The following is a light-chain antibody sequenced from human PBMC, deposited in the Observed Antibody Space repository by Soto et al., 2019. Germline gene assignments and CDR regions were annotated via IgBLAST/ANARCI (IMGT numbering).Light chain of an antibody. CDR2: GAS. CDR1: QYINTR. J-gene: IGKJ4*01. CDR3: QQYGDSPLT. Sequence: IVLTQSPATLSSFPVDRFILSCRASQYINTRLAWYQHRPGQAPRLLIYGASMRATGIPDRFSGSGSGTDFTLTISRLEPEDFAVYHCQQYGDSPLTFGGGTKVDIK. V-gene: IGKV3-20*01.